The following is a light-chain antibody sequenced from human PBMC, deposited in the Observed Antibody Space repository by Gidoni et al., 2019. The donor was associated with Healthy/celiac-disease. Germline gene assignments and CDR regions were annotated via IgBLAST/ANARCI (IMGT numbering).Light chain of an antibody. V-gene: IGKV1-33*01. Sequence: DIQMNQSPSSLSASVGDRVTITCQASQDISNYFNWYQQKPGKAPKLLIYDASNLETGVPSSFIGSGSWTDFTFTISSLLPADISTYYCPPYANLPYTFGQGPKLEIK. J-gene: IGKJ2*01. CDR1: QDISNY. CDR2: DAS. CDR3: PPYANLPYT.